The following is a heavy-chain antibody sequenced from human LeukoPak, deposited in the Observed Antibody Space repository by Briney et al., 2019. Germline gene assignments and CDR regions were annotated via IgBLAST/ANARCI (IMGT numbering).Heavy chain of an antibody. V-gene: IGHV1-2*06. CDR3: ARVRIGVAGNTFDM. Sequence: ASVKVSCKASGYTFTGYYMHWVRQAPGQGLEWMGQINPNSGGTNYVQKLQGRVTMTRDTSFTTAYMELSGLRSDDTAVYYCARVRIGVAGNTFDMWGQGTMVTVS. CDR2: INPNSGGT. D-gene: IGHD6-19*01. CDR1: GYTFTGYY. J-gene: IGHJ3*02.